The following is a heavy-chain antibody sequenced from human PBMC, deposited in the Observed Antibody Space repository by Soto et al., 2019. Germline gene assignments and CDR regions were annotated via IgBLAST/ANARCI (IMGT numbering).Heavy chain of an antibody. CDR2: IFSNDEK. V-gene: IGHV2-26*01. CDR1: GFSLNDARVG. CDR3: ARIQDYVWGSYPYDV. Sequence: PTLVNPTETLTLTCTVSGFSLNDARVGVSWIRQPPGRALEWLAHIFSNDEKSYSTSLYNRLTISKDTSKSQVVLTMTNMGPVDTATYFCARIQDYVWGSYPYDVWGQGSLVTVSS. D-gene: IGHD3-16*02. J-gene: IGHJ4*02.